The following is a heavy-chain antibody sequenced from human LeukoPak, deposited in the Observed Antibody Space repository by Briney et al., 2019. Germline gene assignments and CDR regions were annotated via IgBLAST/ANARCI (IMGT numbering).Heavy chain of an antibody. V-gene: IGHV1-8*03. CDR3: ARGGTRRYWFDP. CDR1: GYTFTSYD. Sequence: ASVKVSCKXSGYTFTSYDINWVRQATRQGLEWMGWMNPNSGNTGYAQKFQGRVTITRNTSISTAYMELSSLRSEDTAVYYCARGGTRRYWFDPWGQGTLVTVSS. CDR2: MNPNSGNT. D-gene: IGHD1-7*01. J-gene: IGHJ5*02.